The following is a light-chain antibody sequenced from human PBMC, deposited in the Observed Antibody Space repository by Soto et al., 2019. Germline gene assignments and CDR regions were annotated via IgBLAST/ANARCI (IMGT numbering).Light chain of an antibody. CDR2: DAS. V-gene: IGKV3-11*01. CDR1: QSVSSY. J-gene: IGKJ1*01. CDR3: QQRSNWPWT. Sequence: EIVLTQSPATLSLSPGERATLSCRASQSVSSYLAWYQQKPGQAPRLLIYDASNRATGIPARFSGSGSGTNFLFPFSSLEPEDFAVYYCQQRSNWPWTFGKGTKV.